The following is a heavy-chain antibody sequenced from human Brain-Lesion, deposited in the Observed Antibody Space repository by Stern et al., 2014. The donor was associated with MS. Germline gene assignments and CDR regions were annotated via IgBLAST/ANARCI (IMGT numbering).Heavy chain of an antibody. CDR3: ARVSNTIYGIVTQRGSGMDV. CDR1: GFTFGNYW. J-gene: IGHJ6*02. CDR2: IKEDGTEK. Sequence: EVHLVESGGGLVQPGRSLTISCTAAGFTFGNYWMPWVRQAPGKGLEWVDHIKEDGTEKNSVDSVKGRFTLSLDNARNSLYLQMNSLRVEDMALYYCARVSNTIYGIVTQRGSGMDVWGQGTTVIVSS. V-gene: IGHV3-7*01. D-gene: IGHD3-3*01.